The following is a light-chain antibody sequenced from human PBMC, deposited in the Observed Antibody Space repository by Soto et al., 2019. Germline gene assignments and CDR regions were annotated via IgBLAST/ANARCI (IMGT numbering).Light chain of an antibody. Sequence: DIVMTQSPDSLAVSLGERATINCKSSQSVLYSSNNKNYLAWYQQKTGQPPKLLIYWASTRESGVPERFSGSGSGTDFTLTISSPQAEDVAIYYCQQYYSSPLTFGGGTKVDIK. J-gene: IGKJ4*01. CDR3: QQYYSSPLT. V-gene: IGKV4-1*01. CDR2: WAS. CDR1: QSVLYSSNNKNY.